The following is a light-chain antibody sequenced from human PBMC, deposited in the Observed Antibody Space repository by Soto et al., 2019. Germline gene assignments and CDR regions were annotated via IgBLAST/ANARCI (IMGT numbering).Light chain of an antibody. CDR1: QGISNY. J-gene: IGKJ3*01. CDR2: AAS. V-gene: IGKV1-27*01. Sequence: DIQMTQSPSSLSASVGDRVTSTCRASQGISNYLAWYQQKPGKVPKLLIYAASTLQSGVPSRFSGSGSGTDFTLIISSLQPEDVATYYCQKYNSALIFTFGPGTKVDIK. CDR3: QKYNSALIFT.